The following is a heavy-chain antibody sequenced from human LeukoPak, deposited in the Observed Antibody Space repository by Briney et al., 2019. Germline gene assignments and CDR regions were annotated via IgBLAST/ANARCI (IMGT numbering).Heavy chain of an antibody. V-gene: IGHV4-34*01. CDR3: ARFAGYCSGGSCYSPSRDWYFDL. CDR2: INHSGST. Sequence: KTSETLSLTCAVYGGSFSGYYWSWIRQPPGKGLEWIGEINHSGSTNYNPSLKSRVTISVDTSKNQFSLKLSSVTAADTAVYYCARFAGYCSGGSCYSPSRDWYFDLWGRGTLVTVSS. J-gene: IGHJ2*01. CDR1: GGSFSGYY. D-gene: IGHD2-15*01.